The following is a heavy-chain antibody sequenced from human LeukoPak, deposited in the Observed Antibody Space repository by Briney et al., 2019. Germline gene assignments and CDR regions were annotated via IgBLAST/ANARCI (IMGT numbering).Heavy chain of an antibody. CDR2: IFYTGST. Sequence: NPSETLSLTCTVSGGSISSYYWSWIRQAPGKGLEWIGYIFYTGSTNYNPSLKSRVTISVDTSKNQFSLRLSSVTAADTAVYYCARRFYCSSTSCPYGMDVWGQGTTVTVSS. J-gene: IGHJ6*02. V-gene: IGHV4-59*01. D-gene: IGHD2-2*01. CDR3: ARRFYCSSTSCPYGMDV. CDR1: GGSISSYY.